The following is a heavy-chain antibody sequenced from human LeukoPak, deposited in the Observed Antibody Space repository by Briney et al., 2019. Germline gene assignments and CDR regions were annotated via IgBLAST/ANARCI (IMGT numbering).Heavy chain of an antibody. D-gene: IGHD3-3*01. CDR3: AKDIRFQWRFDP. CDR2: ISGSGGST. J-gene: IGHJ5*02. CDR1: GFTFSSYA. V-gene: IGHV3-23*01. Sequence: PGGPLRLSCAASGFTFSSYAMSWVRQAPGKGLEWVSAISGSGGSTYYADSVKGRFTISRDNSKNTLYLQMNSLRAEDTAVYYCAKDIRFQWRFDPWGQGTLVTVSS.